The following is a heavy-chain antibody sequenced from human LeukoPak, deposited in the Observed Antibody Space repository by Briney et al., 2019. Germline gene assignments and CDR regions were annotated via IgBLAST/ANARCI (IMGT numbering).Heavy chain of an antibody. CDR1: GGSISSYY. J-gene: IGHJ2*01. V-gene: IGHV4-59*01. Sequence: SETLSLTCTVSGGSISSYYWSWIRQPPGKGLEWIGYIYYSGSTNDNPSLKSRVTISVDTSKNQFSLKLSSVTAADTAVYYCARTRTGPTGWYFDLWGRATLVIVSS. D-gene: IGHD4-17*01. CDR2: IYYSGST. CDR3: ARTRTGPTGWYFDL.